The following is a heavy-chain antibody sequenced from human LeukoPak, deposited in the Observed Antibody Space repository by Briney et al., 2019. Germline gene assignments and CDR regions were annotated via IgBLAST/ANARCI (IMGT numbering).Heavy chain of an antibody. J-gene: IGHJ4*02. D-gene: IGHD3-10*01. V-gene: IGHV4-30-2*01. CDR1: GGSISSGGYS. CDR2: IYHSGST. CDR3: ASSGELLWFGEFDY. Sequence: SETLSLTCAVSGGSISSGGYSWSWIRQPPGKGLEWIGYIYHSGSTYYNPSLKSRVTISVDRSKNQFSLKLSSVTAADTAVYYCASSGELLWFGEFDYWGQGTLVTVSS.